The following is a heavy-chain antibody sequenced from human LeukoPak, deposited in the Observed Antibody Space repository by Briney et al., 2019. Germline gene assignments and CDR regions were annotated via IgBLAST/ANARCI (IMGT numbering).Heavy chain of an antibody. Sequence: GRSLRLSCAASGFTFSDYSMNWVRQAPGKGLEWVSSISRRSRHVYYAGSVKGRFTISRDDARNSLYLQMNSLRAEDMAVYFCVRDLLGSGSTTAYLYHWGQGTLVTVSS. D-gene: IGHD3-10*01. J-gene: IGHJ1*01. CDR3: VRDLLGSGSTTAYLYH. V-gene: IGHV3-21*01. CDR1: GFTFSDYS. CDR2: ISRRSRHV.